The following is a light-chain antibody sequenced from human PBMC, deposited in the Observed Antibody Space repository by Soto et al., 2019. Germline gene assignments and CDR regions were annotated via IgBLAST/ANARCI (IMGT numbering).Light chain of an antibody. V-gene: IGLV2-14*01. CDR3: SSYTSSSTDVV. CDR2: DVS. Sequence: QSVLTQPASVSGSPGQSITISCTGTSSDVGGYNYVSWYQQHPGRAPQLMIYDVSNRPSGVSNRFSGSKSGNTVSLTISGLRAEDEADYYCSSYTSSSTDVVFGGGTKVTVL. CDR1: SSDVGGYNY. J-gene: IGLJ2*01.